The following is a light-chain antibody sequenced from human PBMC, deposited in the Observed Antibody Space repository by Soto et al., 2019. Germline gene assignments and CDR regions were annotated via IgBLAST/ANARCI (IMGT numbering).Light chain of an antibody. Sequence: EIVMTQSPATLSVSPRERASLSCRASQSVSGHLAWFQQKPGRAPRLLIYGASTRATGIPARFSGGGSGTEFTLTISSLQSEDFAVYYCQQYENWPRTFGQGTKVEFK. V-gene: IGKV3-15*01. CDR1: QSVSGH. J-gene: IGKJ1*01. CDR3: QQYENWPRT. CDR2: GAS.